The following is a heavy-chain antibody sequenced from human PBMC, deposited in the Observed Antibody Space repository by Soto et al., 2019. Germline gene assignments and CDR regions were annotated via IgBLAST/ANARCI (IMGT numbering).Heavy chain of an antibody. J-gene: IGHJ4*02. CDR3: AISFQYDYTGADSDY. CDR2: IYTDGTT. D-gene: IGHD2-8*02. Sequence: SETLSLTCTVSGDSISDYFYWSWIRQPAGKGLEWIGRIYTDGTTKYNPSLKSRVTLSLDKSKNQFSLRLSSVTAADTAVYYFAISFQYDYTGADSDYGGQGALVTVSS. V-gene: IGHV4-4*07. CDR1: GDSISDYFY.